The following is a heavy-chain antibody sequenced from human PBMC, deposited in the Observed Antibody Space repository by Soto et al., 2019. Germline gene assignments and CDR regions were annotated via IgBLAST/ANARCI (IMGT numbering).Heavy chain of an antibody. J-gene: IGHJ6*02. D-gene: IGHD5-18*01. CDR1: GGSISSSSYY. CDR2: IYYSGST. V-gene: IGHV4-39*07. CDR3: AGWIQLQQYYYYGMEV. Sequence: SETLSLTCTVSGGSISSSSYYWGWIRQPPGKGLEWIGSIYYSGSTYYNPSLKSRVTISVDKSKNQFSLKLSSVTAADTAVYYCAGWIQLQQYYYYGMEVWGQGTTVTVSS.